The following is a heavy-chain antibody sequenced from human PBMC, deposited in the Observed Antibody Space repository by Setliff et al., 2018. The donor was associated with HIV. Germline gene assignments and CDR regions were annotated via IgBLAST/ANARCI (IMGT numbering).Heavy chain of an antibody. J-gene: IGHJ4*02. CDR2: IWYDGSNK. V-gene: IGHV3-33*06. CDR3: AKLRSLQNSGRDPYY. D-gene: IGHD3-10*01. CDR1: GFTFSSYG. Sequence: PGESLKISCAASGFTFSSYGMHWVRQAPGKGLEWVAVIWYDGSNKYYADSVKGRFTISRDNSKNTLYLQMNSLRAEDTAIFYCAKLRSLQNSGRDPYYWGQGTLVTVSS.